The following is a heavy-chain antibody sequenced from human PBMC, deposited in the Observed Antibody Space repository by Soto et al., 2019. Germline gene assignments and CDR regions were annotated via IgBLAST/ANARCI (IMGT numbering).Heavy chain of an antibody. CDR3: APHYPDSSGYFDH. Sequence: QVQLVQSGAEVKKPGASVKVSCKASGYIFTGNYMHWVRQAPGQGLEYMGWINPNNGATTYAQNFQGRVTMTWDTSISTAYMEVRRLRSDDTAVYYCAPHYPDSSGYFDHWGQGTLVTVSS. CDR1: GYIFTGNY. CDR2: INPNNGAT. D-gene: IGHD3-22*01. J-gene: IGHJ4*02. V-gene: IGHV1-2*02.